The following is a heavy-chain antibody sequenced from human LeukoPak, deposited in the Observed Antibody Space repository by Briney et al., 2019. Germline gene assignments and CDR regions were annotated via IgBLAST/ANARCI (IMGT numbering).Heavy chain of an antibody. CDR2: IYYSGST. J-gene: IGHJ4*02. D-gene: IGHD6-6*01. V-gene: IGHV4-39*01. CDR1: GRSISSSSYY. Sequence: SETLSLTCTVSGRSISSSSYYWGWIRQPPGKGLEWFGSIYYSGSTYYNPSLKSRVTISVDTSKNQFSLKLSSVTAADTALYYCARRKGYSSSLDYWGQGTLVTVSS. CDR3: ARRKGYSSSLDY.